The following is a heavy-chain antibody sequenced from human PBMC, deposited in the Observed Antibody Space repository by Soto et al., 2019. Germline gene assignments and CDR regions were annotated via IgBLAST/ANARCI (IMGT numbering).Heavy chain of an antibody. CDR2: IGSSGSGI. D-gene: IGHD1-26*01. J-gene: IGHJ4*02. Sequence: LRLSCAASGFTFSSYEMNWVRQAPGKGLEWVSYIGSSGSGIYYADFVKGRFTISRDNAKKSLYLQMNGLRAEDTAVYYCARDSTDSGSLDYWGQGTLVTVSS. CDR1: GFTFSSYE. CDR3: ARDSTDSGSLDY. V-gene: IGHV3-48*03.